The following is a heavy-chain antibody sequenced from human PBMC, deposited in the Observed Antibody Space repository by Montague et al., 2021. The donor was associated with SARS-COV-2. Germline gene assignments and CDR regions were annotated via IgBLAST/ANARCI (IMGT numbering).Heavy chain of an antibody. V-gene: IGHV4-59*11. Sequence: SETLSLTCIVSGGSISGHYWSWVRQTPEKGLEWIGYTYYLGTTNYNPSLKTRVTFSVDTSKNQLSLMLTSVTAADTGVYYCARNGGAAVPGLLLGMDIWGQGTTVTVSS. J-gene: IGHJ6*02. CDR2: TYYLGTT. D-gene: IGHD6-19*01. CDR1: GGSISGHY. CDR3: ARNGGAAVPGLLLGMDI.